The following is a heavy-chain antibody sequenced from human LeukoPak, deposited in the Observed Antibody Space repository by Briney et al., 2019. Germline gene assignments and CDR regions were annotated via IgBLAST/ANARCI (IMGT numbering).Heavy chain of an antibody. D-gene: IGHD1-26*01. CDR2: ICGSCGST. V-gene: IGHV3-23*01. CDR1: GFTFSSYA. Sequence: GGSLRLSCAASGFTFSSYAMSWVRQAPGKGPEWVSGICGSCGSTYYADSVEGRFTISRDNSKNTLYLQMNSLRAEDTAVYYCAKGRWEVNLSDAFDIWGQGTLVTVSS. J-gene: IGHJ3*02. CDR3: AKGRWEVNLSDAFDI.